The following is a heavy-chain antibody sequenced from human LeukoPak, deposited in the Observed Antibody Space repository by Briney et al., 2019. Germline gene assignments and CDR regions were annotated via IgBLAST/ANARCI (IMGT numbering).Heavy chain of an antibody. CDR3: ARDLAGAAAYYYYYGMDV. CDR2: ISSEGTNK. Sequence: PGGSLRLSRAASGFTFSSYAMRWVRQTPGKGLEWVAVISSEGTNKYYADSVKGRFTISRDNSKNTLYLQMNSLRVEDTAVYYCARDLAGAAAYYYYYGMDVWGQGTTVTVYS. D-gene: IGHD6-13*01. CDR1: GFTFSSYA. J-gene: IGHJ6*02. V-gene: IGHV3-30-3*01.